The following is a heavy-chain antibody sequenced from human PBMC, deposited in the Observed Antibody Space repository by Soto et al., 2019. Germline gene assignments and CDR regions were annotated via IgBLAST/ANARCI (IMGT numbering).Heavy chain of an antibody. V-gene: IGHV3-30-3*01. CDR2: ISYDGCNK. CDR1: RCTFSSYA. CDR3: AAGFGELPDY. Sequence: PWGSLRFSGAACRCTFSSYAMHRVRQAPGKGLEWVAVISYDGCNKYYADSVKGRFTISRDNSKNTLYLQMNSLRAEDTAVYYCAAGFGELPDYWGQGTVVTVS. J-gene: IGHJ4*02. D-gene: IGHD3-10*01.